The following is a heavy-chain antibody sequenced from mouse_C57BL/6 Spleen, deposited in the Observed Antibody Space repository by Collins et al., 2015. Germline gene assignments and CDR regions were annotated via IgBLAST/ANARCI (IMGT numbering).Heavy chain of an antibody. CDR3: ATYYYGSSSRDWYFDV. CDR1: TDHT. J-gene: IGHJ1*03. CDR2: IYPRDGST. V-gene: IGHV1-78*01. D-gene: IGHD1-1*01. Sequence: TDHTIHWMKQRPEQGLEWIGYIYPRDGSTKYNEKFKGKATLTADKSSSTAYMQLNSLTSEDSAVYFCATYYYGSSSRDWYFDVWGTGTTVTVSP.